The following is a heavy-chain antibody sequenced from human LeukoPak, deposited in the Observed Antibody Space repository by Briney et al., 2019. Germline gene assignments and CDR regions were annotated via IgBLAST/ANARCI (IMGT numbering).Heavy chain of an antibody. V-gene: IGHV4-59*01. CDR1: GGSISSYY. J-gene: IGHJ5*02. D-gene: IGHD6-13*01. Sequence: SETLSLTCTVSGGSISSYYWSWIRQPPGKGLEWIGYTYYSGSTNYNPSLKSRVTISVDTSKNQFSLKLSSVTAADTAVYYCARVAAGIKGWFDPWGQGTLVTVSS. CDR2: TYYSGST. CDR3: ARVAAGIKGWFDP.